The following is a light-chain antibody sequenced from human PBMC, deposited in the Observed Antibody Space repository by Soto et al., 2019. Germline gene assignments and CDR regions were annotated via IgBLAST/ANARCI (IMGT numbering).Light chain of an antibody. CDR3: QNCKSAVFT. CDR1: HDINNY. CDR2: GAT. J-gene: IGKJ3*01. V-gene: IGKV1-27*01. Sequence: DIQMTQSPSSLSASVGDRVTITCRASHDINNYLAWYQQRPGKVPKLLIYGATTLQPGVPSRFRGSGSGTDFTLTISSLQPEDVATYYCQNCKSAVFTFGPGTKVDTK.